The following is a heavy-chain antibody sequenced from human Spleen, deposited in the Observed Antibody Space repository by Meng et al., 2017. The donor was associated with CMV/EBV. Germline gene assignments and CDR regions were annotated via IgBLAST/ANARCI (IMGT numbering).Heavy chain of an antibody. CDR3: ARVGYSGSYGL. Sequence: GGSLRLSCVASGITFSRYSMNWVRQAPGKGLEWVSSISSTGTYMYYADSVKGRFTISRDNAKNSLYLQMNSLRAEDTAVYYCARVGYSGSYGLWGQGTLVTVSS. V-gene: IGHV3-21*01. CDR1: GITFSRYS. J-gene: IGHJ4*02. CDR2: ISSTGTYM. D-gene: IGHD1-26*01.